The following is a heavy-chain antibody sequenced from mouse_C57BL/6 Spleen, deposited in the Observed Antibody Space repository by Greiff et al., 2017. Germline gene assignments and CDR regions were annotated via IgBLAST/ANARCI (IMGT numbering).Heavy chain of an antibody. CDR1: GFSLTSYG. V-gene: IGHV2-2*01. Sequence: VQLKESGPGLVQPSPSLSITCTASGFSLTSYGVHWVRQSPGKGLEWLGVIWSGGSTDNYAAFISRLSSSKDNSKSQVFFKMNSLQADDTAIYYCARKGGGRDYFDYWGQGTTLTVAS. CDR3: ARKGGGRDYFDY. D-gene: IGHD3-3*01. J-gene: IGHJ2*01. CDR2: IWSGGST.